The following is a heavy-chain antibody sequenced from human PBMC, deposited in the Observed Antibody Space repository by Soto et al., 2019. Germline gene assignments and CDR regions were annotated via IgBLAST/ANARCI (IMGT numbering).Heavy chain of an antibody. D-gene: IGHD3-22*01. CDR1: GFTFGDYA. CDR2: FRSKAYGGTT. Sequence: GSLRLSCTASGFTFGDYAMSWFRQAPGKGLEWVGFFRSKAYGGTTEYAASVKGRFTISRDDSKSIAYLQMNSLKTEATAVYYCSGVREDYYDGSAPNYWRQGALVTVSS. CDR3: SGVREDYYDGSAPNY. J-gene: IGHJ4*02. V-gene: IGHV3-49*03.